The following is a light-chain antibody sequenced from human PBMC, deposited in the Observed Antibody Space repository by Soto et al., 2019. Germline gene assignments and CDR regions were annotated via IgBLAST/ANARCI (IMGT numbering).Light chain of an antibody. Sequence: EIVMTQSPATLSVSPVERATLSCRASQSVYNKFAWYQQRPGQAPRLLIYGASTRATGIPARFSGGGSGTEFSLTISSLQSEDFAVYYCQQYNDWPMYSFGQGTRLEIK. CDR2: GAS. J-gene: IGKJ2*01. CDR1: QSVYNK. V-gene: IGKV3-15*01. CDR3: QQYNDWPMYS.